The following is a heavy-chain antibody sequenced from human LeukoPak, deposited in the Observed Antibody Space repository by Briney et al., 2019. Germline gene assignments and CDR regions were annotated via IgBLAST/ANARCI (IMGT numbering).Heavy chain of an antibody. V-gene: IGHV4-34*01. Sequence: KSSETLSLTCAVYGGSFSGYYWSWIRQPPGKGLEWIGEINHSGSTNYNPSLKSRVTISVDTSKNQFSLKLSSVTAADTAVYYCARGNLSGDYYYGMDVWGQGTTVTVSS. CDR1: GGSFSGYY. CDR2: INHSGST. D-gene: IGHD1-26*01. CDR3: ARGNLSGDYYYGMDV. J-gene: IGHJ6*02.